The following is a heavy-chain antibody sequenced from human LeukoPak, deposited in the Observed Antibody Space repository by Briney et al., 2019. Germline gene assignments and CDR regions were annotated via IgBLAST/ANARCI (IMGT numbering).Heavy chain of an antibody. CDR3: ARELGEGATISGNFFDY. D-gene: IGHD1-26*01. J-gene: IGHJ4*02. V-gene: IGHV3-53*05. CDR2: IYTVGNT. CDR1: GFTVSSNY. Sequence: GGSLRLSCAASGFTVSSNYMSWVRQAPGRGLEWVSVIYTVGNTYYAESVKGRFTISRDKSKNTLYLQMNSLRAEDTAVYYCARELGEGATISGNFFDYWGQGTLVTVSS.